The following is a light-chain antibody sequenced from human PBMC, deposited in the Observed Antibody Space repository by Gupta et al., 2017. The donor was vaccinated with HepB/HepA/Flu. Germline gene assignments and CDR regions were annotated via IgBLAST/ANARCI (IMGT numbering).Light chain of an antibody. CDR3: QQYNTYPIT. V-gene: IGKV1-5*03. CDR1: QSISMW. J-gene: IGKJ4*01. CDR2: KAS. Sequence: DIQMTQSPSTLSASVADRVTITCRASQSISMWLAWFQQKPGKAPKVLIYKASSLASGVPSRFSGSVSGTEFTLTISSLQPDDFATYYCQQYNTYPITFGGGTRVDIK.